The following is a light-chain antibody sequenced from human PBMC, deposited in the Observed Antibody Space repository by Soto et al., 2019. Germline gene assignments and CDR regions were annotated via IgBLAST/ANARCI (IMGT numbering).Light chain of an antibody. CDR3: SSYTNRGTLDI. CDR2: DVS. Sequence: QSALIQPASVSGSPGQSITISCTGTSSDVGGYNYVSWYQQHPGKAPKLMIYDVSDRPSGVSNRFSGSKSGNTASLTISGLQAEDEADYYCSSYTNRGTLDIFGTGTKLTVL. J-gene: IGLJ1*01. V-gene: IGLV2-14*01. CDR1: SSDVGGYNY.